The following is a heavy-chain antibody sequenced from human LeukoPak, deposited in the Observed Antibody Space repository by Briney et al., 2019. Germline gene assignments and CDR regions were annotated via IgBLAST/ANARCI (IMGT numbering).Heavy chain of an antibody. V-gene: IGHV1-2*02. J-gene: IGHJ6*02. Sequence: ASVKVSCKASGYTFTGYYMHWVRQAPGQGLEWMGWINPNSGGTNYAQKFQGRVTMTRDTSISTAYMELSRLRSDDTAVYYCAGVKAAHCSSTSCLSPYYGMDVWGQGTTVTVSS. CDR3: AGVKAAHCSSTSCLSPYYGMDV. CDR1: GYTFTGYY. CDR2: INPNSGGT. D-gene: IGHD2-2*01.